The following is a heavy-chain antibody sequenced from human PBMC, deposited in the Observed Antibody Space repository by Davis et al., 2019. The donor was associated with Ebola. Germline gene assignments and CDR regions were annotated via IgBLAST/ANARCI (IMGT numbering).Heavy chain of an antibody. CDR1: GYTFTSYY. J-gene: IGHJ6*03. V-gene: IGHV1-46*01. CDR3: AREAGWDSSGGGYYYYMDV. D-gene: IGHD6-19*01. CDR2: INPSGGST. Sequence: ASVKVSCKASGYTFTSYYMHWVRQAPGQGLEWMGIINPSGGSTSYAQKFQGRVTMTRDTSTSTAYMELSSLRSEDTAVYYCAREAGWDSSGGGYYYYMDVWGKGTTVTVSS.